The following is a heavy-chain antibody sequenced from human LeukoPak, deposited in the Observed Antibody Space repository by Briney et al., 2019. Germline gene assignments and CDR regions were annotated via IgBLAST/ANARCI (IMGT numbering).Heavy chain of an antibody. CDR1: GFTFSSYS. Sequence: GGSLRLSCAASGFTFSSYSMNWVRQAPGKGLEWVSYISSSSSTIYYADSVKGRFTISRDNTKNSLYLQMNSLRAEDTAMYYCAREVAAGDVNWFDPWGQGTLVTVSS. CDR3: AREVAAGDVNWFDP. J-gene: IGHJ5*02. D-gene: IGHD6-13*01. V-gene: IGHV3-48*04. CDR2: ISSSSSTI.